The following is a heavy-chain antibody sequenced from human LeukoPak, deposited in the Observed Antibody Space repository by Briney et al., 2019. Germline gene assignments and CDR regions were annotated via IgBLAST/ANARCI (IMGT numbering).Heavy chain of an antibody. V-gene: IGHV3-23*01. Sequence: QSGGSLRLSCAASGFTFSSYSMNWVRQAPGKGLEWVSAISGSGGSTYYADSVKGRFTISRDNSKNTLYLQMNSLRAEDTAVYYCAKDNMKALAAAGTGLGQWGQGTLVTVSS. D-gene: IGHD6-13*01. CDR3: AKDNMKALAAAGTGLGQ. CDR2: ISGSGGST. CDR1: GFTFSSYS. J-gene: IGHJ4*02.